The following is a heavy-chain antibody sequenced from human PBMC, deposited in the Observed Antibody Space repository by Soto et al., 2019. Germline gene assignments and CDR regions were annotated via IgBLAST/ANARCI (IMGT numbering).Heavy chain of an antibody. J-gene: IGHJ1*01. CDR1: GFSFSNYA. Sequence: EVHLLESGGGLVQPGWSLRLSCAASGFSFSNYAMSWVRQAPGKGLEWVSAVSRSGDSTYYADSMKGRFTVSRDNSKNTLYLQMHSLTVEDTALYYCAKGDQWLVDYFHHWGQGTLVTVSS. CDR3: AKGDQWLVDYFHH. D-gene: IGHD6-19*01. CDR2: VSRSGDST. V-gene: IGHV3-23*01.